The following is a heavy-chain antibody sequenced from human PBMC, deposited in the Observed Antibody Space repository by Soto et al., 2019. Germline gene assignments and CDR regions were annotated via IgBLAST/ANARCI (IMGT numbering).Heavy chain of an antibody. J-gene: IGHJ6*02. CDR3: ARDSGYSGYEADYYYYDMDV. Sequence: SVKVSCKASGGTFSSYAISWVRQAPGQGLEWMGGIIPIFGTANYAQKFQGRVTITADESTSTAYMELSSLRSEDTAVYYCARDSGYSGYEADYYYYDMDVWGQGTTVTVSS. D-gene: IGHD5-12*01. CDR1: GGTFSSYA. V-gene: IGHV1-69*13. CDR2: IIPIFGTA.